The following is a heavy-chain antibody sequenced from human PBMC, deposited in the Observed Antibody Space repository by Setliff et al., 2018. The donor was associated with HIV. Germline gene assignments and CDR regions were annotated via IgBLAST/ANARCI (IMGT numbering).Heavy chain of an antibody. CDR3: ARHRGVRDNSGWYGIAWFDP. Sequence: NPSETLSLTCTDSGGSITSGGFYWSWIRQYPQKGLEWIGYIYYSGGTYYNPSLKSRVTMSVDTSKNQFSLKLSSVTAADTAVYYCARHRGVRDNSGWYGIAWFDPWGQGTLVTVSS. CDR2: IYYSGGT. J-gene: IGHJ5*02. V-gene: IGHV4-31*03. CDR1: GGSITSGGFY. D-gene: IGHD6-19*01.